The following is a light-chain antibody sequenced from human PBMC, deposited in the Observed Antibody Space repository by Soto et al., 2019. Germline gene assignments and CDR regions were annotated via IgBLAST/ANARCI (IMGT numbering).Light chain of an antibody. J-gene: IGLJ1*01. CDR2: SNN. CDR1: TSNIGSNY. Sequence: QSVLTQPPSASGTPGQRVTISCSGSTSNIGSNYVYWYQQLPGTAPKLLIYSNNQRPSGVPDRFSGSKSGTSASLAISGLRSEDEGDYYCAAWDDSLSGSYVFGTGTKLT. V-gene: IGLV1-47*02. CDR3: AAWDDSLSGSYV.